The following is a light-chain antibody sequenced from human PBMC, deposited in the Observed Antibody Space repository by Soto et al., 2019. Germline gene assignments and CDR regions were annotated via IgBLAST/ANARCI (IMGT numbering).Light chain of an antibody. CDR1: SSDVGGYKH. Sequence: QSALTQPASVSGSPGQSITISCTGTSSDVGGYKHVSWYQQHPGKVPKLLIYEVSNRPTGVSNRFSGSKSGTTASLTISGLQAEDEAHYYCASYTSSSTLGVFGGGTKVTVL. CDR2: EVS. J-gene: IGLJ2*01. V-gene: IGLV2-14*01. CDR3: ASYTSSSTLGV.